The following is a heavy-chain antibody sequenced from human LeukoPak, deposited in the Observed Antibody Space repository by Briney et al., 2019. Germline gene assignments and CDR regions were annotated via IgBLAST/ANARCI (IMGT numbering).Heavy chain of an antibody. D-gene: IGHD3-16*01. CDR2: IYSDGST. CDR3: AFGPTWTGLFQH. V-gene: IGHV3-53*01. J-gene: IGHJ1*01. CDR1: GFTVSTNQ. Sequence: GGSLRLSCAASGFTVSTNQMSWVRQAPGKGLEWVSSIYSDGSTFHADSVKGRFTISRDNSKNAVYLQMNSLRDEDTAVYNCAFGPTWTGLFQHWGPGTLVTVSS.